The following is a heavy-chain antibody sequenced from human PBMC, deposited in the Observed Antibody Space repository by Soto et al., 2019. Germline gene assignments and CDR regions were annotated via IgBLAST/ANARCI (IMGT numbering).Heavy chain of an antibody. CDR2: TYYMSQWNN. Sequence: PSQTLSLTCVISGDSVSRNSATLSWIRLSPSRVLEWLGNTYYMSQWNNDYGVSVDRQTTITADTPKTQFSLHPTPVTPEDSAVYYCAKNIRSRPFDFWGQGTLVPVSS. V-gene: IGHV6-1*01. D-gene: IGHD3-3*02. CDR1: GDSVSRNSAT. CDR3: AKNIRSRPFDF. J-gene: IGHJ4*02.